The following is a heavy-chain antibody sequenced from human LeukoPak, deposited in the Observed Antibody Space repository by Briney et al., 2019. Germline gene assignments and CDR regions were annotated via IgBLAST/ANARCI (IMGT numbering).Heavy chain of an antibody. CDR2: ISSTGSDI. D-gene: IGHD1-26*01. V-gene: IGHV3-48*03. CDR3: ARDLPTGTYRAYFDN. J-gene: IGHJ4*02. Sequence: GGSLRLSCAGSGFIFSNYEMNWVRQAPGKGLEWVSYISSTGSDIYYADSVKGRFTISRDDAENSLYLQMNSLRAEDTAVYYCARDLPTGTYRAYFDNWGQGTLVTVSS. CDR1: GFIFSNYE.